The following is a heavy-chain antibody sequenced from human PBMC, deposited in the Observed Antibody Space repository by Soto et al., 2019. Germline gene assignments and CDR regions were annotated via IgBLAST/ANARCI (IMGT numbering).Heavy chain of an antibody. CDR2: IYYSGST. CDR3: ARGSGSGSYYNREGNNFDY. J-gene: IGHJ4*02. V-gene: IGHV4-31*03. D-gene: IGHD3-10*01. CDR1: GGSISSGGYY. Sequence: QVQLQESGPGLVKPSQTLSLTCTVSGGSISSGGYYWSWIRQHPGKGLEWIGYIYYSGSTYYNPSIKSRVTISVDTSKNQFSLKLSSVTAADTAVYYCARGSGSGSYYNREGNNFDYWGQGTLVTVSS.